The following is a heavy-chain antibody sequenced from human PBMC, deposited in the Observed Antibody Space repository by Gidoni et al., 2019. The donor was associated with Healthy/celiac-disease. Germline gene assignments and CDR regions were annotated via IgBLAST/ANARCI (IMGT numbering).Heavy chain of an antibody. V-gene: IGHV4-39*01. J-gene: IGHJ4*02. CDR2: VYYSGST. Sequence: QLHLQESGPGLVKPSETLSLPCTVPGGAISSISYYWGWIRRPPGKGLEWIGSVYYSGSTYYNPSLKSRVTISVDTSKNQFSLKLSSVTAADTAVYYCARLASAIVVVPAAHYFDYWGQGTLVTVSS. CDR1: GGAISSISYY. CDR3: ARLASAIVVVPAAHYFDY. D-gene: IGHD2-2*01.